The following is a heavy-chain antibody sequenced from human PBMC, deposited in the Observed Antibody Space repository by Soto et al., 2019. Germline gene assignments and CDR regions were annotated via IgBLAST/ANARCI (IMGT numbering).Heavy chain of an antibody. J-gene: IGHJ6*02. Sequence: GGSLRLSCAASGFTFSSYSMNWVRQAPGKGLEWVSSISSSSSYIYYADSVKGRFTISRENAKNSLYLQMNSLRAEDTDVYYSARDGGDCSGGSCYSWSEYYYYGMDVWGQGT. CDR1: GFTFSSYS. CDR2: ISSSSSYI. CDR3: ARDGGDCSGGSCYSWSEYYYYGMDV. V-gene: IGHV3-21*01. D-gene: IGHD2-15*01.